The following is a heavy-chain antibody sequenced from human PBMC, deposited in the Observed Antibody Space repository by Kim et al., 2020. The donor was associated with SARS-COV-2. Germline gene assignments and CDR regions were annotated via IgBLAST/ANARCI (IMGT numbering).Heavy chain of an antibody. D-gene: IGHD4-17*01. CDR3: TSGDDYGDTTGGY. Sequence: YADSLQCRFTISRDNAKNSLYLQMNSLRAKDTAVYYWTSGDDYGDTTGGYWGQGTLVTVSS. V-gene: IGHV3-21*01. J-gene: IGHJ4*02.